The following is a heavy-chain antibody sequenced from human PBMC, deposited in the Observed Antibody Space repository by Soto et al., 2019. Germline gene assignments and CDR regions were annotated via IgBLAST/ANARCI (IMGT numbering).Heavy chain of an antibody. D-gene: IGHD3-10*01. CDR3: ARARITMVRGVIIYPPYYYYGMDV. CDR1: GGSFSGYY. CDR2: INHSGST. Sequence: PSETLSLTCAVYGGSFSGYYWSWIRQPPGKGLEWIWEINHSGSTNYNPSLKSRVTISVDTSKNQFSLKLSSVTAADTAVYYCARARITMVRGVIIYPPYYYYGMDVWGQGTTVTVSS. V-gene: IGHV4-34*01. J-gene: IGHJ6*02.